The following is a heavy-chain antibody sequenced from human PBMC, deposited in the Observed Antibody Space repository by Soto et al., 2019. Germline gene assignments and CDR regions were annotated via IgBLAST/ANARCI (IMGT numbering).Heavy chain of an antibody. Sequence: QLQLQESGSGLVKPSQTLSLTCAVSGGSISSGGYSWSWIRQPPGKGLEWIGYIYHSWCTYYNPSIKILVPISVDRSKTQFSLKLSSVTAADTAVYYCARLPDRWGQGTLVTVSS. J-gene: IGHJ5*02. CDR3: ARLPDR. D-gene: IGHD2-2*01. V-gene: IGHV4-30-2*01. CDR2: IYHSWCT. CDR1: GGSISSGGYS.